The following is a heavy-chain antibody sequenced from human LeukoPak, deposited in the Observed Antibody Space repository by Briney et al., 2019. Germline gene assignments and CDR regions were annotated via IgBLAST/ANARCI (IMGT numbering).Heavy chain of an antibody. CDR2: ISGSGGST. J-gene: IGHJ1*01. CDR3: ANDLKNGGYYYDSGGCEYFQH. Sequence: GGSLRLSCAASGFTFSSYAMSWVRQAPGKGLEWVSAISGSGGSTYYADSVKGRFTISRDNSKNTLYLQMNSLRAEDTAVYYCANDLKNGGYYYDSGGCEYFQHWGQGTLVTVSS. D-gene: IGHD3-22*01. CDR1: GFTFSSYA. V-gene: IGHV3-23*01.